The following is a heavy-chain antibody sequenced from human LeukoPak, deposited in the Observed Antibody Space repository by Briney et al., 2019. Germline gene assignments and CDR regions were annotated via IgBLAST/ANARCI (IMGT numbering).Heavy chain of an antibody. D-gene: IGHD5-12*01. CDR2: IWYDGSEK. V-gene: IGHV3-33*01. CDR1: GFFFGNFD. CDR3: ARRSGYSLDV. J-gene: IGHJ6*04. Sequence: GGSLRLSCAASGFFFGNFDMDWVRQAPGKGLQWVASIWYDGSEKPYADSVKGRLILSRDNSKNTVFLQMNSLRVEDTALYYCARRSGYSLDVWGEGTTVTVSS.